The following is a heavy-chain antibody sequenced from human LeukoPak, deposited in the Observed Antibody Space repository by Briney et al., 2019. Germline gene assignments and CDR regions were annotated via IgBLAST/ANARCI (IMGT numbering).Heavy chain of an antibody. CDR3: AREGAAAGTPRAFDL. V-gene: IGHV4-31*02. Sequence: SETLSLTCTVSGGSFTSGDYYWTWIRQQPGKGLEWIGYIYYSGDTYYNPSLRSRLTMSVDTSKSQFSLKLSSVTAADTAVYYCAREGAAAGTPRAFDLWGQGTMVTVSS. CDR2: IYYSGDT. CDR1: GGSFTSGDYY. D-gene: IGHD6-13*01. J-gene: IGHJ3*01.